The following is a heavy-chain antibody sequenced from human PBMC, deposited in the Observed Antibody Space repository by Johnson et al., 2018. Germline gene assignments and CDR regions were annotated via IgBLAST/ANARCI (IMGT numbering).Heavy chain of an antibody. J-gene: IGHJ6*03. CDR1: GFTFSSYG. V-gene: IGHV3-33*06. CDR3: AKAPDGDSSGWLFYMDV. Sequence: VQLVESGGGVVQPGRSXRLSCAASGFTFSSYGMHWVRQAPGKGLEWVAVIWYDGSNKYYADSVKGRFTISRDNSKNTLFLQMNSLRAEDTAVYYCAKAPDGDSSGWLFYMDVWGKGTTVTVSS. CDR2: IWYDGSNK. D-gene: IGHD6-19*01.